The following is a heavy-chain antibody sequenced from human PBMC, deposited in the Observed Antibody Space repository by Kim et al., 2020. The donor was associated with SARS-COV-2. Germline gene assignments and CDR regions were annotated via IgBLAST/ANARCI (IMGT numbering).Heavy chain of an antibody. CDR3: ARAAAAFAFDI. V-gene: IGHV4-34*01. D-gene: IGHD6-13*01. Sequence: SETLSLTCAVYGGSFSGYYWSWIRQPPGKGLEWIGEINHSGSTNYNLSLKSRVTISVDTSKNQFSLKLSSVTAADTAVYYCARAAAAFAFDIWGQGTMVTVSS. CDR2: INHSGST. CDR1: GGSFSGYY. J-gene: IGHJ3*02.